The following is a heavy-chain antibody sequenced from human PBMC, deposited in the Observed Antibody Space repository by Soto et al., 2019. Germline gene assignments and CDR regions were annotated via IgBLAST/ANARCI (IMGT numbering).Heavy chain of an antibody. J-gene: IGHJ4*02. CDR2: ISSSSSTI. V-gene: IGHV3-48*02. CDR3: ARESESRIGVVVAATRVWGDFDY. CDR1: GFTFSSYS. Sequence: EVQLVESGGGLVQPGGSLRLSCAASGFTFSSYSMNWVRQAPGKGLEWVSYISSSSSTIYYADSVKGRFTISRANAKNSLYRQMNILRDADTAVYYCARESESRIGVVVAATRVWGDFDYWGQGTLVTVSS. D-gene: IGHD2-15*01.